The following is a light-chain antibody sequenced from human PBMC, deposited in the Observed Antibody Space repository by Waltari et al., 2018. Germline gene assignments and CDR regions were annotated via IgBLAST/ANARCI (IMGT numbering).Light chain of an antibody. CDR3: AVWDDSLNGPV. CDR2: TTT. Sequence: QRQEAATKHRIYTTTLRPAGVPDRVSGSKSCTSASLAISGLQAEDEADYYCAVWDDSLNGPVFGGRTKLTVL. J-gene: IGLJ2*01. V-gene: IGLV1-44*01.